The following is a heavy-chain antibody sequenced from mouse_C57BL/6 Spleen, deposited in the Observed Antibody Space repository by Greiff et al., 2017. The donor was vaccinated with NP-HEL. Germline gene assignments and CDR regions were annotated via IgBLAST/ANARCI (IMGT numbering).Heavy chain of an antibody. CDR3: ARWGITVDY. J-gene: IGHJ2*01. CDR2: INPNNGGT. D-gene: IGHD1-1*01. Sequence: EVQLQQSGPELVKPGASVKISCKASGYTFTDYYMNWVKQSHGKSLEWIGDINPNNGGTSYNQKFKGKATLTVDKSSSTAYMELRSLTSEDSAVYYCARWGITVDYWGQGTTLTVSS. CDR1: GYTFTDYY. V-gene: IGHV1-26*01.